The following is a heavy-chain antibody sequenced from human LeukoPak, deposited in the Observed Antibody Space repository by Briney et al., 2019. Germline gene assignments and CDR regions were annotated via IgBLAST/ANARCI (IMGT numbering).Heavy chain of an antibody. CDR1: GGSISRYY. Sequence: SETLSLTCTVSGGSISRYYWSWVRQPPGKGLEWIGYIYYSGSTNYTPSLKSRVTISVDTSKNQFSLKLSSVTAADTAVYYCAVYDFRGDFDYWGQGTLVTVSS. J-gene: IGHJ4*02. CDR2: IYYSGST. V-gene: IGHV4-59*01. CDR3: AVYDFRGDFDY. D-gene: IGHD3-3*01.